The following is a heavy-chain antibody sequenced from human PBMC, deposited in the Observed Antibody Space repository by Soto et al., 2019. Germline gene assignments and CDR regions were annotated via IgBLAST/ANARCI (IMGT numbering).Heavy chain of an antibody. CDR3: ARCPDAFGFDT. D-gene: IGHD2-2*01. J-gene: IGHJ4*01. V-gene: IGHV4-31*03. CDR1: GGSINSGGYY. CDR2: IHYRGKN. Sequence: QVQLQESGPGLVKPSETLSLTCNVSGGSINSGGYYWGWIRQHPGKGLEWIGYIHYRGKNSYNPSLTSRGSISLNTSGHHFSLKLTSVTVADTAVYYGARCPDAFGFDTWGQGILVTISS.